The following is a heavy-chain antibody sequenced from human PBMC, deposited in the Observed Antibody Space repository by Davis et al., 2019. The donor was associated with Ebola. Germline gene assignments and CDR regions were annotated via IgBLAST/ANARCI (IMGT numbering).Heavy chain of an antibody. CDR3: ATKSSGWYDLGFDY. Sequence: ASVKVSCKASGYTFTSYYMHWVRQAPGQGLEWMGIINPSGGSTSYAQKFQGRVTMTRDTSISTAYMELSRLRSDDTAVYYCATKSSGWYDLGFDYWGQGTLVTVSS. D-gene: IGHD6-19*01. V-gene: IGHV1-46*01. CDR1: GYTFTSYY. J-gene: IGHJ4*02. CDR2: INPSGGST.